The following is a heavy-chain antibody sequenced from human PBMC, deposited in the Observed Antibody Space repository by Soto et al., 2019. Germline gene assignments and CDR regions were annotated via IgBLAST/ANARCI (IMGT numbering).Heavy chain of an antibody. V-gene: IGHV4-34*01. D-gene: IGHD6-6*01. CDR2: GNHGGST. CDR1: GGSFSTYY. J-gene: IGHJ5*01. CDR3: ARGYDYSSSPLDS. Sequence: QVQLQQWGAGLLKPSETLSLTCAVYGGSFSTYYWGWIRQSPGKGLEWIGEGNHGGSTNYNPSLKSRVTISVDTSKNQFSLKLSSVTAADTAVYYWARGYDYSSSPLDSWGQGTLVTVSS.